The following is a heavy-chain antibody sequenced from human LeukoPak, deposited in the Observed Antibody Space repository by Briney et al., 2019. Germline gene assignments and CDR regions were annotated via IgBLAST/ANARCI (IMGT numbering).Heavy chain of an antibody. CDR1: GFTLSSYG. CDR3: ARDSYYDSSGYLDY. J-gene: IGHJ4*02. V-gene: IGHV3-30*03. Sequence: GGSLRLSCAASGFTLSSYGMHWVRQAPGKGLEWVAVISYDGSNKYYADSVKGRFTISRDNSKNTLYLQMNSLRAEDTAVYYCARDSYYDSSGYLDYWGQGTLVTVSS. D-gene: IGHD3-22*01. CDR2: ISYDGSNK.